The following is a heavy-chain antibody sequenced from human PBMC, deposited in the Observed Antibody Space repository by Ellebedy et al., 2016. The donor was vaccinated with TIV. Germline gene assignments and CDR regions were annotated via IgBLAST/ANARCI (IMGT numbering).Heavy chain of an antibody. Sequence: MPSETLSLTCAVSGGSISSGGYSWSWIRQPPGKGLEWIGYIYHSGSTYYNPSLKSRVTISVDRSKNQFSLKLSSVTAADTAVYYCAREVSRMNWFDPWGQGTLVTVSS. V-gene: IGHV4-30-2*01. CDR1: GGSISSGGYS. CDR3: AREVSRMNWFDP. J-gene: IGHJ5*02. CDR2: IYHSGST.